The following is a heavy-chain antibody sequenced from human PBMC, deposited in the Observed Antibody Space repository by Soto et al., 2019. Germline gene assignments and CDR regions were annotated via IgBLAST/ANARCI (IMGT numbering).Heavy chain of an antibody. CDR2: MSWNSSSI. J-gene: IGHJ6*02. CDR1: GFTFDNYA. CDR3: ARAPGYYGWDV. Sequence: GGSLRLSCAVSGFTFDNYAMHWVRQAPGKGLEWVSVMSWNSSSISYADSVKGRFTISRDNAKNSLYLQMNSLRAEDTALYYCARAPGYYGWDVWGQVT. V-gene: IGHV3-9*01.